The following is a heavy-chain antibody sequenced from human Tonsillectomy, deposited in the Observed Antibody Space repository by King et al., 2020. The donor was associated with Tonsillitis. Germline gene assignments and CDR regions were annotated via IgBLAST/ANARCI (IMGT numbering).Heavy chain of an antibody. Sequence: VQLVESGGGLVQPGGSLRLSCAASGFTFSSYWMSWVRQAPGKGLEWVANIKQNGSEKYFVDSVKGRFTISRDNAKNSLYLQMNSLRAEDTAVYYCARDTVDTTMLPHYYYYYMDVWGKGTTVTVSS. J-gene: IGHJ6*03. CDR3: ARDTVDTTMLPHYYYYYMDV. V-gene: IGHV3-7*01. CDR1: GFTFSSYW. D-gene: IGHD5-18*01. CDR2: IKQNGSEK.